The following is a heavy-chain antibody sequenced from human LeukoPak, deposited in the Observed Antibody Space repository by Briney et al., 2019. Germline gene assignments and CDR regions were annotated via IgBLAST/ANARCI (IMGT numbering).Heavy chain of an antibody. CDR1: GGSFSGYY. J-gene: IGHJ4*02. D-gene: IGHD5-24*01. V-gene: IGHV3-74*01. CDR3: ATQRDGYNSPFDY. Sequence: ETLSLTCAVYGGSFSGYYWSWIRQPPGKGLVWVSRINSDGSSTSYADSVKGRFTISRDNAKNSLHLQMNSLRAEDTAVYYCATQRDGYNSPFDYWGQGTLVTVSS. CDR2: INSDGSST.